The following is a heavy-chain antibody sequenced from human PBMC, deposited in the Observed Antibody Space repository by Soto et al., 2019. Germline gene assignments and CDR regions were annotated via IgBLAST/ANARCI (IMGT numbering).Heavy chain of an antibody. CDR2: IYWNDDT. J-gene: IGHJ5*02. V-gene: IGHV2-5*01. CDR1: GFSLTTAGAG. D-gene: IGHD4-17*01. Sequence: QITLKESGPTLVKPTQTLTLTCTFSGFSLTTAGAGVGWIRQPPGKALEWLALIYWNDDTRYSPSLKSRLTLTKEPSKNQVVLRMTNMDPVDTATYYCAHRGYGNYPRDNWFDPWGQGILVIVSS. CDR3: AHRGYGNYPRDNWFDP.